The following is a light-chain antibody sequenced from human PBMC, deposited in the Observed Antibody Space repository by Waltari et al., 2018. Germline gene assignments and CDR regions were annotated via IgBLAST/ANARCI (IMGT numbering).Light chain of an antibody. CDR1: SSDVRAYNY. Sequence: QSALTQPRSVSGSPGQSVTISCTGTSSDVRAYNYVSWYQQHPGKAPKLMIYEVGKRPSGVPDRFSGSKSGNTASLTISGLQAEDEADYYCCSHAGSSVVFGGGTKLTVL. CDR2: EVG. V-gene: IGLV2-11*01. CDR3: CSHAGSSVV. J-gene: IGLJ2*01.